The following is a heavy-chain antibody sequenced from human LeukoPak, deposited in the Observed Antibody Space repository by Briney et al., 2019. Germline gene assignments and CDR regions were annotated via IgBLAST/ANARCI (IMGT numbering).Heavy chain of an antibody. J-gene: IGHJ4*02. D-gene: IGHD6-19*01. CDR2: ISGSGSST. V-gene: IGHV3-23*01. CDR3: ARESGYTSGWYVGYFDY. Sequence: GGSLRLSCAASGFTLSSHAMSWVRQAPGKGLEWVSAISGSGSSTYYADSVKGRFTISRDNAKNTLYLQMNSLRVEDTAVYYCARESGYTSGWYVGYFDYWGQGTQVTVSS. CDR1: GFTLSSHA.